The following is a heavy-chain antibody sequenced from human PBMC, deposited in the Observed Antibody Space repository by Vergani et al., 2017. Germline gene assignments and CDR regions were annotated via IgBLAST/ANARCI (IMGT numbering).Heavy chain of an antibody. D-gene: IGHD1-26*01. J-gene: IGHJ4*02. CDR3: VKDAGSYENFVDY. CDR2: LTGGGGST. V-gene: IGHV3-23*01. Sequence: EVQLLESGGSLKQPGGSVRLSCAASGFTFSTYAMLWVRQAPGKGLEWVSALTGGGGSTYYADSFKGRFIISRDNSRDTLYLQMNSLRPEDTATYYCVKDAGSYENFVDYWGQGSIVTGSS. CDR1: GFTFSTYA.